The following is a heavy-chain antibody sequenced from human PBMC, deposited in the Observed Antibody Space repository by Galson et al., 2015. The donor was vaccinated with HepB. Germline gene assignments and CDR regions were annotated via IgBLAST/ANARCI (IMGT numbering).Heavy chain of an antibody. CDR1: GYSFANYW. V-gene: IGHV5-10-1*01. CDR3: AITHDFDGSGYYGMGAFDI. CDR2: IDPSDSYT. Sequence: QSGAEVKKPGESLRISCKGSGYSFANYWISWVRQMPGKGLEWMGRIDPSDSYTNYSPSFQGHVIISADKSVSSAYLQWSSLKASDTAMYFCAITHDFDGSGYYGMGAFDIWGQGTMVTVSS. D-gene: IGHD3-22*01. J-gene: IGHJ3*02.